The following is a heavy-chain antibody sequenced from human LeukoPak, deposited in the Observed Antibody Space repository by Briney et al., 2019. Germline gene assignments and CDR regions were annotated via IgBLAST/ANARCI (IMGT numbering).Heavy chain of an antibody. D-gene: IGHD3-3*01. CDR1: GYTFTSYY. CDR2: INPSGGST. J-gene: IGHJ4*02. Sequence: ASVKASCKASGYTFTSYYMHWVRQAPGQGLEWMGIINPSGGSTSYAQKFQGRVTMTRDTSTSTVYMELSSLRSEDTAVYYCARGGEYDFWSGYYSTLGLDYWGQGTLVTVSS. CDR3: ARGGEYDFWSGYYSTLGLDY. V-gene: IGHV1-46*01.